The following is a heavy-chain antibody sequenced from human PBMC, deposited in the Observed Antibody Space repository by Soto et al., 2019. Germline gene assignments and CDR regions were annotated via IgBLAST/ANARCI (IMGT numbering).Heavy chain of an antibody. CDR2: ISGSGGST. J-gene: IGHJ4*02. CDR1: GFSFSSYA. Sequence: EVQLLESGGGLVQPGGSLRLSCAASGFSFSSYAMRWVRQAPGKGLEWVSAISGSGGSTYYADSVKGRFTISRDNSKNTLYLQMNSLRAEDTAVYYCARRGSGSYYDYWGQGTLVTVSS. V-gene: IGHV3-23*01. D-gene: IGHD1-26*01. CDR3: ARRGSGSYYDY.